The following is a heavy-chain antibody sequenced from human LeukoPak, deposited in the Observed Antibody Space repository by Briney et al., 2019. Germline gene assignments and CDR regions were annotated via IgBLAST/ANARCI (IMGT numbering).Heavy chain of an antibody. CDR3: ARGIAAASERALDM. CDR1: GGSISSYY. J-gene: IGHJ3*02. D-gene: IGHD6-13*01. Sequence: SETLSLTCTVSGGSISSYYWSWIRQPAGKGLEWIGRIFTSGSTNYNPSLKSRVTMSVDTSKNQFSLKLSSVTAADTAVYYCARGIAAASERALDMWGQGTMVTVSS. V-gene: IGHV4-4*07. CDR2: IFTSGST.